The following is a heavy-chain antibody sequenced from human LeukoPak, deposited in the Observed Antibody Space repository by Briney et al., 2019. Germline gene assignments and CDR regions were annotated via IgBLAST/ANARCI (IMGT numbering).Heavy chain of an antibody. CDR3: ARRHSSGYYSAFDV. CDR2: IYSSGST. CDR1: GGSISSSSYS. D-gene: IGHD3-22*01. Sequence: SSETLSLTCSVSGGSISSSSYSWGWIRQPPGKGPEWIGSIYSSGSTYYNPSLKSRVTISVDTSKNQFSLNLSSVTAADTGVYYCARRHSSGYYSAFDVWGQGTMVNVSS. V-gene: IGHV4-39*01. J-gene: IGHJ3*01.